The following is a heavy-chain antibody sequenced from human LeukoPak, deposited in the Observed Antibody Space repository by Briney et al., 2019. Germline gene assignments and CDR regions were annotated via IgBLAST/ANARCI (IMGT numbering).Heavy chain of an antibody. CDR3: AKRMSQGKAAGTGMDV. Sequence: GASVKVSCKASRYTFTSYDINWVPQATGQGLEWMGWMNPNSGNTDYAQKFQGRVTMTRNTSISTAYMELSSLRSEDTAVYYCAKRMSQGKAAGTGMDVWGQGTTVTVSS. D-gene: IGHD6-13*01. V-gene: IGHV1-8*01. J-gene: IGHJ6*02. CDR1: RYTFTSYD. CDR2: MNPNSGNT.